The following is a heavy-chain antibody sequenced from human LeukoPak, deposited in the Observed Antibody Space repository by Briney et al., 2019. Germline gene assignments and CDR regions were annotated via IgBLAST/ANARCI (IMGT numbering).Heavy chain of an antibody. V-gene: IGHV3-20*04. D-gene: IGHD4-23*01. Sequence: VGSLRLSCEGSGFTFDDYGMSWVRQLPGKGLEWVSGINWNGGRTGYAESLRGRFTISRDNAKRSLFLQMDSLRVDDTALYYCARDLHINVVTPGSTGLDSWGQGTMVIVSS. CDR1: GFTFDDYG. CDR2: INWNGGRT. CDR3: ARDLHINVVTPGSTGLDS. J-gene: IGHJ3*01.